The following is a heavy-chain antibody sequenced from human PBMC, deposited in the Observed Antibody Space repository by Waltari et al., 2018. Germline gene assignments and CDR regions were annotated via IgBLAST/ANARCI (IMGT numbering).Heavy chain of an antibody. CDR1: GGSISSSSYY. D-gene: IGHD2-15*01. CDR3: ARDSGWVVVAATGY. Sequence: QLQLQESGPGLVKPSETLSLTCTVSGGSISSSSYYWGWIRQPPGKGLEWIGSIYYGGSTYNNPSLKSRVTISVDTSKNQFSLKLSSVTAADAAVYYCARDSGWVVVAATGYGGQGTLVTVSS. V-gene: IGHV4-39*07. J-gene: IGHJ4*02. CDR2: IYYGGST.